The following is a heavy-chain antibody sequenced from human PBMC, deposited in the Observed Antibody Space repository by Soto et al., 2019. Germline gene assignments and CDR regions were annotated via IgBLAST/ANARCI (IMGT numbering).Heavy chain of an antibody. CDR3: ARDISSSGWYVVEY. Sequence: SVKVSCKASGGTFSSYTISWVRQAPGQGLEWMGRIIPILGIANYAQKFQGRVTITADKSTSTAYMELSSLRSEDTAVYYCARDISSSGWYVVEYWGQGTLVTVSS. D-gene: IGHD6-19*01. CDR1: GGTFSSYT. CDR2: IIPILGIA. J-gene: IGHJ4*02. V-gene: IGHV1-69*04.